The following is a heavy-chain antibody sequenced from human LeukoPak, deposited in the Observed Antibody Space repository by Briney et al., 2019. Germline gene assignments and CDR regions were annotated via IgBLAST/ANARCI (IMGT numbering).Heavy chain of an antibody. D-gene: IGHD1-7*01. V-gene: IGHV1-46*01. CDR3: ARLYNWNYGHYYYMDV. CDR2: INPSGSST. J-gene: IGHJ6*03. Sequence: ASVKVSCKASGYAFTRHYMHWARQAPGQGLEWMGLINPSGSSTIYAQKFQGRVTMTRDMSTSTDYMELSSLRSEDTAVYYCARLYNWNYGHYYYMDVWGKGTTVTVSS. CDR1: GYAFTRHY.